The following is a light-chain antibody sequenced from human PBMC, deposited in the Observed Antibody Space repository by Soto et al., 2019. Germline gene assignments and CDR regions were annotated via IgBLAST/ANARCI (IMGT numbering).Light chain of an antibody. Sequence: QSVLTQPPSASGTPGQRVTIYCSGSTSNIGNNYVCWFQQLPGTAPKLLIYRNNQRPSVVPDRFSGSKSGTSASLAISGLRSEDEADYYCAAWDDSLNGVVFGGGTKLSVL. CDR3: AAWDDSLNGVV. J-gene: IGLJ3*02. CDR1: TSNIGNNY. V-gene: IGLV1-47*01. CDR2: RNN.